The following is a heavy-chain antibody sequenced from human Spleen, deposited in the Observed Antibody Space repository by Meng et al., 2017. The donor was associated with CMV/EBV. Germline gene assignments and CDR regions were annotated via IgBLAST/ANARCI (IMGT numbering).Heavy chain of an antibody. CDR1: FTFSSYA. CDR2: IYTGGSST. D-gene: IGHD2-2*01. CDR3: AKLRYCSSTSCPYSMDV. Sequence: FTFSSYAMSWVRQTPGKGLEWVSVIYTGGSSTYYADSVKGRFTISRDNSNNTVYLQMNSLRAEDTAVYYCAKLRYCSSTSCPYSMDVWGQGTTVTVSS. J-gene: IGHJ6*02. V-gene: IGHV3-23*03.